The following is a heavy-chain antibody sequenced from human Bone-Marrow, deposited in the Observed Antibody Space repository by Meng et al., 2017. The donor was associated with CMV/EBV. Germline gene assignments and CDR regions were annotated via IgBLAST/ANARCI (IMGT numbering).Heavy chain of an antibody. J-gene: IGHJ4*02. D-gene: IGHD6-19*01. Sequence: LRLSCAISGDSVSSNSAAWNWIRQSPSRGLEWLGRTYYRSKWYNDYAVSVKSRITINPDTSKNQFSPQLNSVTPEDTAVYYCARDSSRRKTGYSSGWSAPYYCDYWGQGTLVNVAS. V-gene: IGHV6-1*01. CDR1: GDSVSSNSAA. CDR3: ARDSSRRKTGYSSGWSAPYYCDY. CDR2: TYYRSKWYN.